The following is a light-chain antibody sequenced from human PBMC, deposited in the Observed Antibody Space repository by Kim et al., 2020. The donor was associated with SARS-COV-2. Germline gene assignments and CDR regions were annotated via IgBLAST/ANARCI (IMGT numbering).Light chain of an antibody. Sequence: SASVGDRVTITCRASQTISTWLAWYQQKPGKAPNLLIYRASTLETGVPSRFSGSGSGTEFTLTIDSLQPDDFATYFCQHYSRFPYTFGQGTKLEI. J-gene: IGKJ2*01. CDR1: QTISTW. CDR3: QHYSRFPYT. V-gene: IGKV1-5*03. CDR2: RAS.